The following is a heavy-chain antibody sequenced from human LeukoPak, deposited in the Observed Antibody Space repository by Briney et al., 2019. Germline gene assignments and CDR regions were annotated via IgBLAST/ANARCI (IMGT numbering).Heavy chain of an antibody. CDR3: AGRRGSANPGY. Sequence: PSETLSLTCAVYGGSFSGYYWSWIRQPPGKGLEWIGEINHSGSTNYNPSLKSRVTISVDTSKNQFSLKLSSVTAADTAVYYCAGRRGSANPGYWGQGTLVTVSS. V-gene: IGHV4-34*01. CDR2: INHSGST. J-gene: IGHJ4*02. D-gene: IGHD1-26*01. CDR1: GGSFSGYY.